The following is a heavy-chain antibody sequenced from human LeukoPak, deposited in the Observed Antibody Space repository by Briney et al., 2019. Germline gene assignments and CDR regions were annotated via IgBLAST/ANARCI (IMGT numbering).Heavy chain of an antibody. CDR3: ARSTDSSGYYQRYFDY. Sequence: PSETLSLTCIVSGGSISSGSYYWSWIRQPAGKGLEWIGRIYTSGSTNYNPSLKSRVTISVDTSKNQFSLKLSSVTAADTAVYYCARSTDSSGYYQRYFDYWGQGTLVTVSS. CDR1: GGSISSGSYY. V-gene: IGHV4-61*02. J-gene: IGHJ4*02. CDR2: IYTSGST. D-gene: IGHD3-22*01.